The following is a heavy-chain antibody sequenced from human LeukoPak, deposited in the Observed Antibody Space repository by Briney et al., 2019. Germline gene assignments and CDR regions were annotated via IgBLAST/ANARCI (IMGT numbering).Heavy chain of an antibody. V-gene: IGHV4-59*01. CDR3: ARADSSGWSFDP. Sequence: SETLSLTCTVSGGSISSYYWSWIRQPPGKGLEWIGYIYYSGSTNYNPSLKSRVTISVDTSKNQFSLKLSSVTAADTAVYYCARADSSGWSFDPWGQGTLVTVSS. J-gene: IGHJ5*02. CDR2: IYYSGST. D-gene: IGHD6-19*01. CDR1: GGSISSYY.